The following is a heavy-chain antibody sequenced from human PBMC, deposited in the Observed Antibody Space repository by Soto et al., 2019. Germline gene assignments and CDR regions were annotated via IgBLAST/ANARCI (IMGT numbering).Heavy chain of an antibody. Sequence: SQTLSLTCAISGDSVSSNSAAWNWIRQSPSRGLEWLGRTYYRSKWYNDYAVSAKSRITINPDTSKNQFSLQLNSVTPEDTAVYYCARGIAVAGTHWFDPWGQGTLVTVSS. V-gene: IGHV6-1*01. CDR3: ARGIAVAGTHWFDP. D-gene: IGHD6-19*01. CDR2: TYYRSKWYN. J-gene: IGHJ5*02. CDR1: GDSVSSNSAA.